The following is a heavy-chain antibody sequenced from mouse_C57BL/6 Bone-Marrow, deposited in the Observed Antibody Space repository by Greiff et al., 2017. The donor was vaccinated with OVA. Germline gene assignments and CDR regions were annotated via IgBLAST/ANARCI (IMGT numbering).Heavy chain of an antibody. V-gene: IGHV1-82*01. CDR3: ARGDGYDRYCDV. CDR2: IYPGDGDT. J-gene: IGHJ1*03. D-gene: IGHD2-2*01. Sequence: VQLQQSVPELVKPGASVKISCKASGYAFSSSWMNWVKQRPGKGLEWIGLIYPGDGDTNYNGKFKGKATLTADKSSSTAYMQLSSLTSDDSAVYFCARGDGYDRYCDVWGTGTTVTVAS. CDR1: GYAFSSSW.